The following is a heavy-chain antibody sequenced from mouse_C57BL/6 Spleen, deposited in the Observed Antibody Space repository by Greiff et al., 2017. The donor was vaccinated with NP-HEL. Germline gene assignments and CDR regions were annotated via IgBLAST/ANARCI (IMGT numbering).Heavy chain of an antibody. CDR1: GYTFTSYW. CDR3: ARANWDGGYAMDY. Sequence: VQLQQSGTELVKPGASVKLSCKASGYTFTSYWMHWVKQRPGQGLEWIGNINPSNGGTNYNEKFKSKATLTVDKSSSTAYMQLSSLTSEDSAVYYCARANWDGGYAMDYWGQGTSVTVSS. J-gene: IGHJ4*01. CDR2: INPSNGGT. D-gene: IGHD4-1*01. V-gene: IGHV1-53*01.